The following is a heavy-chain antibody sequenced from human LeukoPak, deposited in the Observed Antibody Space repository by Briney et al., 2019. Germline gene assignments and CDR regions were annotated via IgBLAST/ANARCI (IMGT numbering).Heavy chain of an antibody. Sequence: SVKVSCKASGGTFSSYAISWVRQAPGQGLEWMGGIIPIFGTANYAQKFQGRVTITADESTSRAYMELSSLRSEDTAVYYCARDTSYSSGWYGGAYWGQGTLVTVSS. CDR3: ARDTSYSSGWYGGAY. V-gene: IGHV1-69*01. CDR2: IIPIFGTA. D-gene: IGHD6-19*01. CDR1: GGTFSSYA. J-gene: IGHJ4*02.